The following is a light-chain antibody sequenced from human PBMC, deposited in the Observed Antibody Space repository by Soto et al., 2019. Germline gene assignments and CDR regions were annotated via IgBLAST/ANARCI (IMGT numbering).Light chain of an antibody. Sequence: EIVLTQSPATLSLSPGERATLSCRASQSVRSYLAWYQQKIGQAPRLLIYYASNRATGIPARFSGSGSGTDFTLTISSLEPEDFAVYYCQQRSNWPLTFGGGTKVEIK. CDR2: YAS. V-gene: IGKV3-11*01. J-gene: IGKJ4*01. CDR1: QSVRSY. CDR3: QQRSNWPLT.